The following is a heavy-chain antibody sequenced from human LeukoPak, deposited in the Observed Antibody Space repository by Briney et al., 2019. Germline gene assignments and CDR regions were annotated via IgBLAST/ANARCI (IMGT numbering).Heavy chain of an antibody. CDR2: IYYSGST. CDR1: GGSISSYY. CDR3: ARAGWELLRGPFDY. V-gene: IGHV4-59*01. Sequence: SETLSLTCTVSGGSISSYYWSWIRQPPGKGLEWNGYIYYSGSTNYNPSLKSRVTISVDTSKNQFSLKLSSVTAADTAVYYCARAGWELLRGPFDYWGQGTLVTVSS. D-gene: IGHD1-26*01. J-gene: IGHJ4*02.